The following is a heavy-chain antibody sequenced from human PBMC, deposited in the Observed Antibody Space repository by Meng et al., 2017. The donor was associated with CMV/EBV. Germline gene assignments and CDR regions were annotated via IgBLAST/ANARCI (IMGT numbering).Heavy chain of an antibody. D-gene: IGHD4-17*01. J-gene: IGHJ3*02. CDR2: NSAYNGNT. V-gene: IGHV1-18*01. CDR1: GYTFTSHG. Sequence: ASALVSCKASGYTFTSHGISWVRQAPGQGLEWMGWNSAYNGNTNYAQKLQGRVTMITDTSTSTAYMELRSLRSDDTAVYYCAREGLRGMLLPPGIWGQGTMVTVSS. CDR3: AREGLRGMLLPPGI.